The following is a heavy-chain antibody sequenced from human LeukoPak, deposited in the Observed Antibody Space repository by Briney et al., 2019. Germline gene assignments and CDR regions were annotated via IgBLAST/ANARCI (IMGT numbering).Heavy chain of an antibody. V-gene: IGHV3-23*01. CDR1: GFTFSSYA. J-gene: IGHJ4*02. CDR3: VKEVTMVRGVILDY. Sequence: GGSLRLSCAASGFTFSSYAMSWVRQAPGKGLEWVSAISGSGGSTYYADSVKGRFTISRDNSKNTLYLQMNSLRAEDTAVYYCVKEVTMVRGVILDYWGQGTLVTVSS. CDR2: ISGSGGST. D-gene: IGHD3-10*01.